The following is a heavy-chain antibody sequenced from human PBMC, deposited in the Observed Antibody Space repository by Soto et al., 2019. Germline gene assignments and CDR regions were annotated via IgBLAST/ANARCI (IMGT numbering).Heavy chain of an antibody. J-gene: IGHJ5*02. CDR2: TYYRSKWYN. V-gene: IGHV6-1*01. Sequence: QTLTVPCAMSGESVASNSATWDWIRQSPSRGLEWLGRTYYRSKWYNDYAVSVKSRITINPDTSKNQFSLQLNSVTPEDTAVYYCARSRSGANWFDPWGQGTLVTVSS. CDR3: ARSRSGANWFDP. D-gene: IGHD3-10*01. CDR1: GESVASNSAT.